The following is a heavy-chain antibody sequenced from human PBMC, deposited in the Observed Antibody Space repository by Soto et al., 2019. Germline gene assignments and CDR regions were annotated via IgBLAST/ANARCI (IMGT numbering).Heavy chain of an antibody. D-gene: IGHD3-22*01. J-gene: IGHJ3*02. CDR2: MNPNSGNT. V-gene: IGHV1-8*01. CDR1: GYTFTSYD. Sequence: ASVKVSCKASGYTFTSYDINWVRQATGQGLEWMGWMNPNSGNTGYAQKFQGRVTMTRNTSISTAYMELSSLRSEDTAVYYCARRYYDSSGYYPNDAFDIWGQGTTVTV. CDR3: ARRYYDSSGYYPNDAFDI.